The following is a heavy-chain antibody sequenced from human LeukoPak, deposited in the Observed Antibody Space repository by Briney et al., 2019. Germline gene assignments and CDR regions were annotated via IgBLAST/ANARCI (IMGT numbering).Heavy chain of an antibody. CDR3: ARVPRDGSGVGGFDY. Sequence: GGSLRLSCAASGFTFSNAWMSWVRQAPGKGLEWVGRIKSKTDGGTTDYAAPVKGRFTISRDDSKNTLYLQMNSLKTEDTAVYYCARVPRDGSGVGGFDYWGQGTLVTVSS. V-gene: IGHV3-15*01. CDR1: GFTFSNAW. D-gene: IGHD3-10*01. CDR2: IKSKTDGGTT. J-gene: IGHJ4*02.